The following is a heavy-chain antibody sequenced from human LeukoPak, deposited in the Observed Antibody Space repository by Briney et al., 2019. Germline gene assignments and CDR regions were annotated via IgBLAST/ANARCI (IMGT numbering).Heavy chain of an antibody. Sequence: PGGSLRLSCAASGFTSSSSSMNSVRQAPGTGLEWVSYISSSSSTIYYADSVKGRFTISRDNAKNSLYLQMNSLRDEDTAVYYCARDGPGEDIVVVPAAKDYYYGMDVWGQGTTVTVSS. CDR1: GFTSSSSS. J-gene: IGHJ6*02. D-gene: IGHD2-2*01. CDR3: ARDGPGEDIVVVPAAKDYYYGMDV. CDR2: ISSSSSTI. V-gene: IGHV3-48*02.